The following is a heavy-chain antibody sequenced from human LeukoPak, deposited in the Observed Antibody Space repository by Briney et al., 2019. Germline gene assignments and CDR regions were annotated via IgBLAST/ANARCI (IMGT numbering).Heavy chain of an antibody. CDR3: TSDFWSGYSFDY. J-gene: IGHJ4*02. D-gene: IGHD3-3*01. Sequence: GGSLRLSCAASGFTFSSYSMNRVRQAPGKGLEWVSSISSSSSYIYYADSVKGRFTISRDNAKNSLYLQMNSLRAEDTAVYYCTSDFWSGYSFDYWGQGTLVTVSS. V-gene: IGHV3-21*01. CDR1: GFTFSSYS. CDR2: ISSSSSYI.